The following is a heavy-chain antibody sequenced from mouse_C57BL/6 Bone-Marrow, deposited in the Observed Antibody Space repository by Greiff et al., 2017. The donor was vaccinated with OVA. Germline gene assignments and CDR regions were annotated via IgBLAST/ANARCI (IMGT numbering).Heavy chain of an antibody. Sequence: VQLQQSGAELVRPGTSVKMSCKASGYTFTNYWIGWAKQRPGHGLEWIGDIYPGGGYTNYNEKFKGKATLTADKSSSTAYMQFSSLTSEDSAIYYCARDVTTVVAHFDYWGQGTTLTVSS. V-gene: IGHV1-63*01. CDR2: IYPGGGYT. D-gene: IGHD1-1*01. CDR3: ARDVTTVVAHFDY. J-gene: IGHJ2*01. CDR1: GYTFTNYW.